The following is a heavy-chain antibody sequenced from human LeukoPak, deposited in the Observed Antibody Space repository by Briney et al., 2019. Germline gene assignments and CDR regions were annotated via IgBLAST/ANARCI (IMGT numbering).Heavy chain of an antibody. CDR2: IIPILAIA. Sequence: SVKVSCKASGGTFSSYTISWVRQAPGQGLEWMGRIIPILAIANYAQKFQGRVTITADKSTSTAYMELSSLRSEDTAVYYCARAAPYYDFWSGYPFDYWGQGTLVTVSS. CDR3: ARAAPYYDFWSGYPFDY. D-gene: IGHD3-3*01. J-gene: IGHJ4*02. V-gene: IGHV1-69*02. CDR1: GGTFSSYT.